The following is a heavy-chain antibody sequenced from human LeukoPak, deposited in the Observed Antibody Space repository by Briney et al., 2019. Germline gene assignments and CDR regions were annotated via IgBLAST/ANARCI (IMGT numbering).Heavy chain of an antibody. CDR3: ARGSVTETYYYGMDV. CDR2: INPNSGGT. J-gene: IGHJ6*02. Sequence: ASLKVSCKASGYTFTGYYMHWVRQAPGQGLEWMGWINPNSGGTNYAQKFQGRVTMTRDTSISTAYMEMSRLRSDDTAVYYCARGSVTETYYYGMDVWGQGTTVTVSS. V-gene: IGHV1-2*02. CDR1: GYTFTGYY. D-gene: IGHD4-17*01.